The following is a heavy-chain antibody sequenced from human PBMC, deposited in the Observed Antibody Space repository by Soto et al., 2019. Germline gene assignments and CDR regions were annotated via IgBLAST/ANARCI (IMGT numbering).Heavy chain of an antibody. V-gene: IGHV1-2*04. CDR3: ARGYYDSSGYYYNWFDP. J-gene: IGHJ5*02. D-gene: IGHD3-22*01. CDR1: GYTFTGYY. CDR2: INPNSGGT. Sequence: ASVKVSCKASGYTFTGYYMHWVRQAPGQGLEWMGWINPNSGGTNYAQKFQGWVTMTRDTSISTAYMELSRLRSDDTAVYYCARGYYDSSGYYYNWFDPWGQGTLVTVSS.